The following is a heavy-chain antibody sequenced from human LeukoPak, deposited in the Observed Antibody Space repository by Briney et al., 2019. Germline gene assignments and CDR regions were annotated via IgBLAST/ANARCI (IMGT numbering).Heavy chain of an antibody. CDR3: VGGGTSVAGMDV. J-gene: IGHJ6*02. CDR1: GDSVSSNSAA. D-gene: IGHD1-1*01. V-gene: IGHV6-1*01. Sequence: SQTLSLTCVISGDSVSSNSAAWDWLRQSPSRGLEGLGRTYYRSEWFHDYAVSVKSRMIINPDTSKNQFSPQLNSVTPEDTAIYYCVGGGTSVAGMDVWGQGTTVTVSS. CDR2: TYYRSEWFH.